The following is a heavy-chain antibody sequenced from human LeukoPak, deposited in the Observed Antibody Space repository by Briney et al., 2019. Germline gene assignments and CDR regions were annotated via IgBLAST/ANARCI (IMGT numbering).Heavy chain of an antibody. CDR2: IWYDGSNK. V-gene: IGHV3-33*06. Sequence: GRSLRLSCAASGFTFSSYGMHWVRQAPGKGLEWVEVIWYDGSNKYYADSVKGRFTISRDNSKNTLYVQMNSLRAEDTAVYYCAKDLALYSSGWSFDYWGQGTLVTVSS. D-gene: IGHD6-13*01. CDR3: AKDLALYSSGWSFDY. CDR1: GFTFSSYG. J-gene: IGHJ4*02.